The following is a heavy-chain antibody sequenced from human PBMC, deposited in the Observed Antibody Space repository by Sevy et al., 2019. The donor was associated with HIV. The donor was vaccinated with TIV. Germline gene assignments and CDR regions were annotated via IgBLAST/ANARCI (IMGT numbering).Heavy chain of an antibody. V-gene: IGHV4-34*01. Sequence: SETLSLTCAVYGGSFSGYNYNWIRQPPGKGLEWIGEINHSGGTNYNPSFTSRVTISLDTSKNHFSLKLSSMTAADTAVYYWGRGGEGVAPSPVLGLGPWGTYWYFDSWGRGTLVTVSS. CDR2: INHSGGT. CDR3: GRGGEGVAPSPVLGLGPWGTYWYFDS. CDR1: GGSFSGYN. J-gene: IGHJ2*01. D-gene: IGHD3-10*02.